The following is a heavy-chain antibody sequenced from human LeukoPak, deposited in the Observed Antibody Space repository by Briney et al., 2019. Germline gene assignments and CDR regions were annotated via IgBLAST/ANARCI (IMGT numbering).Heavy chain of an antibody. CDR3: AKDRRLNDYSNYDYYYGMDV. D-gene: IGHD4-4*01. CDR1: GFTFSSYG. Sequence: GGSLRLSCAASGFTFSSYGMHWVRQAPGKGLEWVAVISYDGSNKYYADSMKGRFTISRDNSKNTLYLQMNSLRAEDTAVYYCAKDRRLNDYSNYDYYYGMDVWGQGTMVTVSS. J-gene: IGHJ6*02. CDR2: ISYDGSNK. V-gene: IGHV3-30*18.